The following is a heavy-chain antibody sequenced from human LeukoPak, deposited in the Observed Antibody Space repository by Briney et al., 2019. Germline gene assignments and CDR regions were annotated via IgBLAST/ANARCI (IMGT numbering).Heavy chain of an antibody. CDR2: ISGSSIYT. V-gene: IGHV3-11*03. D-gene: IGHD4-17*01. Sequence: GGSLRLSCVASGFTFSDYYMSWIRQAPGKGLEWVSYISGSSIYTNSADSVKGRFTISRDNAKNSLYLQMNSLRAEDTAVYYCAKSISDYGDHDCWGQGTLVTVCS. CDR3: AKSISDYGDHDC. CDR1: GFTFSDYY. J-gene: IGHJ4*02.